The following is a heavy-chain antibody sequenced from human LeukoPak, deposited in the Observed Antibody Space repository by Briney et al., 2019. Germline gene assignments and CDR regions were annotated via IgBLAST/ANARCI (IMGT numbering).Heavy chain of an antibody. J-gene: IGHJ4*02. CDR3: VPLGTFIGTWSPDS. D-gene: IGHD3-16*01. CDR2: ISYTGLSI. CDR1: GFTFSSCA. V-gene: IGHV3-23*01. Sequence: PGGSLRLSCVASGFTFSSCARSWVRQAPGKGLEWVCSISYTGLSIYYADSVKGRFTISRANSKNTVSLQVDGLSAGDAAVYYCVPLGTFIGTWSPDSWGQGTLVTVSS.